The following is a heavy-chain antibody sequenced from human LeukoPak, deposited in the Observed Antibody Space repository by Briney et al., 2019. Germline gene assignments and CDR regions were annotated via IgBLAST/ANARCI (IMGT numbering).Heavy chain of an antibody. V-gene: IGHV3-23*01. CDR3: AKDMQGVATIFVSDDYFDY. D-gene: IGHD5-12*01. Sequence: GGSLRLSCAASGFTFSSYAMSWVRRAPGKGLEWVSAISGSGGSTYYADSVKGRFTISRDNSKNTLYLQMNSLRAEDTAVYYCAKDMQGVATIFVSDDYFDYWGQGTLVTVSS. CDR1: GFTFSSYA. J-gene: IGHJ4*02. CDR2: ISGSGGST.